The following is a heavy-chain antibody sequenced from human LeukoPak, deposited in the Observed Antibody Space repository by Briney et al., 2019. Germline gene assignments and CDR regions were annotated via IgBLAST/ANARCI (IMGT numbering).Heavy chain of an antibody. CDR3: AKDQRVYGGNTPLDY. CDR1: GFTFSSYG. D-gene: IGHD4-23*01. CDR2: IWYGGSNK. Sequence: PGGSLRLSCAASGFTFSSYGMHWVRQAPGKGLEWVAVIWYGGSNKYYADSVEGRFTISRDNSKNTLYLQMNSLRAEDTAVYYCAKDQRVYGGNTPLDYWGQGTLVTVSS. V-gene: IGHV3-30*02. J-gene: IGHJ4*02.